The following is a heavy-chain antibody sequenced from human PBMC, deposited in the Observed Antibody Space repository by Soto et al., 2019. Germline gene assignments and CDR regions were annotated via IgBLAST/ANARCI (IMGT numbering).Heavy chain of an antibody. CDR3: ARDERGWEAMPLDY. J-gene: IGHJ4*02. V-gene: IGHV2-26*01. Sequence: QVTLKESGPVMVKPTETLTLTCTVSGFSLTNARMVVTWIRQPPGKALEWLAHISSNDEKSYSTSLKSRLTTSRDTSKSQVVLTMTNIDPVDTATYYCARDERGWEAMPLDYWGQPAPVTV. CDR2: ISSNDEK. CDR1: GFSLTNARMV. D-gene: IGHD2-2*01.